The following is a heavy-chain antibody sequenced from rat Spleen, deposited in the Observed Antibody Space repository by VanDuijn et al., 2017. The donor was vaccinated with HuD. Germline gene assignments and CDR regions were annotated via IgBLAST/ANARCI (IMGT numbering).Heavy chain of an antibody. CDR3: VRHGYTRYYFDY. V-gene: IGHV5-22*01. J-gene: IGHJ2*01. CDR1: GFTFSNYG. CDR2: IYYEGSST. Sequence: EVQLVESGGGLVQPGRSLKLSCAASGFTFSNYGMHWIRQAPKKGLEWVASIYYEGSSTYYGDSVKGRFTISRDNAKSTLSLQMDSLRSEDTASYYCVRHGYTRYYFDYWGQGVMVTVSS. D-gene: IGHD1-9*01.